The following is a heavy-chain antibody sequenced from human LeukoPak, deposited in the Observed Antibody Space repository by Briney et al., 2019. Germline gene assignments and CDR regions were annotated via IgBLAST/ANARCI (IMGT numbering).Heavy chain of an antibody. D-gene: IGHD3-22*01. CDR1: GFTFSSYG. J-gene: IGHJ4*02. CDR2: IRYDGSNK. Sequence: GGSLRLSCAASGFTFSSYGMHWVRRAPGKGLEWVAFIRYDGSNKYYADSVKGRFTISRDNSKNTLYLQMNSLRAEDTAVYYCAKDYDSSGYYYVMYYFDYWGQGTLVTVSS. CDR3: AKDYDSSGYYYVMYYFDY. V-gene: IGHV3-30*02.